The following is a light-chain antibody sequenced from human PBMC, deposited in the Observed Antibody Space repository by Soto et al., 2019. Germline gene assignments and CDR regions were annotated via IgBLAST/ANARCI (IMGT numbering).Light chain of an antibody. V-gene: IGKV1-5*01. CDR1: QSISSW. CDR2: DAS. J-gene: IGKJ1*01. Sequence: DIQMTQSPSTLSASVGDRVTITCRASQSISSWLAWYQQKPEKAPKLLIYDASSLESGVPSRFSGSGSGTEFPLTISSLQPDDFATYYCQHYNSYPWMFGQGTKVDIK. CDR3: QHYNSYPWM.